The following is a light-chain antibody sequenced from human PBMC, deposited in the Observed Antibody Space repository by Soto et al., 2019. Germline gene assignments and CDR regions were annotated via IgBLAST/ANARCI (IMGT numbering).Light chain of an antibody. Sequence: QAVVTQPPSASGSPGQSVTISCAGTSSDVGGYNYVSWYQQYPGKAPKLMVYEVSKRPSGVPDRFSGSKFGNTASLTVSGLQTEDEADYYCSSYAGSNNFVFGTGTKLTVL. V-gene: IGLV2-8*01. CDR1: SSDVGGYNY. CDR2: EVS. CDR3: SSYAGSNNFV. J-gene: IGLJ1*01.